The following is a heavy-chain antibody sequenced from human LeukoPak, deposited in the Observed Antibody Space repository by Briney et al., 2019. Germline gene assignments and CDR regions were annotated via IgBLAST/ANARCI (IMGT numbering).Heavy chain of an antibody. J-gene: IGHJ3*02. CDR3: ARDRVDDSSGYISFDAFDI. CDR2: INAGNGNT. CDR1: GYTFTSYA. D-gene: IGHD3-22*01. V-gene: IGHV1-3*01. Sequence: GASVKVSCKASGYTFTSYAMHWVRQAPGQRLEWMGWINAGNGNTKYSQKFQGRVTITRDTSASTAYMELSSLRSEDTAVYYCARDRVDDSSGYISFDAFDIWGQGTMVTVSS.